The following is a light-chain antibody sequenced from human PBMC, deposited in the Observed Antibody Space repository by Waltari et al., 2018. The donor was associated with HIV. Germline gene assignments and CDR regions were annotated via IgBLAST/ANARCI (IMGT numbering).Light chain of an antibody. V-gene: IGLV1-44*01. Sequence: QSVLTQPPSASGTPGQRLSISCSVSSSNIGSHIVNWYQQLPGTAPKLLIYSNKHRPSGCPGRFVGSKSGTSASLAISGLQSEDEADYYCAAWDDSLNAWVFGGGTKLTGL. CDR3: AAWDDSLNAWV. J-gene: IGLJ3*02. CDR1: SSNIGSHI. CDR2: SNK.